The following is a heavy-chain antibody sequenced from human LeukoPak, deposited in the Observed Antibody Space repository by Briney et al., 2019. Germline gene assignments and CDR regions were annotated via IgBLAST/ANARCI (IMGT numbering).Heavy chain of an antibody. V-gene: IGHV1-69*04. CDR2: IIPILGIA. D-gene: IGHD1-26*01. CDR1: GCTFISYA. CDR3: AVRARRGYIVGAYAVDY. Sequence: AAVKVSCKGSGCTFISYAISWVRQAPGQGREWVGRIIPILGIANYAQKFQGRVTITADKSTSTAYMELSSLRSEDTAVYYCAVRARRGYIVGAYAVDYWGQGNLVTVSS. J-gene: IGHJ4*02.